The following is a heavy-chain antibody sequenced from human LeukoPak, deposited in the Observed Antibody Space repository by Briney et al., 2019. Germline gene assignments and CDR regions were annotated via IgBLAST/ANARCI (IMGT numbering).Heavy chain of an antibody. V-gene: IGHV1-3*01. Sequence: ASVKVSCKASGYTFTSYAMHWVRQAPGQRLEWMRWIDAGNGNATYTQKFQDRVTFTRDTSASTAYMDLSSLRSEDTAVYYCARVSSGWHGYLDYWGQGTPVTVSS. CDR1: GYTFTSYA. CDR2: IDAGNGNA. D-gene: IGHD6-25*01. CDR3: ARVSSGWHGYLDY. J-gene: IGHJ4*02.